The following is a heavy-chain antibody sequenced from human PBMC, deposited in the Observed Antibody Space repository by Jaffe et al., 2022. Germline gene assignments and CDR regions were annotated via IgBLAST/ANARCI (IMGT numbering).Heavy chain of an antibody. CDR2: IYHSGST. CDR1: GYSISSGYY. Sequence: QVQLQESGPGLVKPSETLSLTCAVSGYSISSGYYWGWIRQPPGKGLEWIGSIYHSGSTYYNPSLKSRVTISVDTSKNQFSLKLSSVTAADTAVYYCARGIADYGDYLERNWFDPWGQGTLVTVSS. D-gene: IGHD4-17*01. J-gene: IGHJ5*02. V-gene: IGHV4-38-2*01. CDR3: ARGIADYGDYLERNWFDP.